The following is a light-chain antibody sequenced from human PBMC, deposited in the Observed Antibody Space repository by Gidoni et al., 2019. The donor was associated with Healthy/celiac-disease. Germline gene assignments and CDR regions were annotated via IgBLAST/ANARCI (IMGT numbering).Light chain of an antibody. V-gene: IGLV3-19*01. CDR3: SSRDSSANQVV. Sequence: SSELTQGPAVSVALGRTVRITCQGDSLRSSYASWYQQKPGQAPVLVIYAKNNRPSGIPDRFSGSSSGNRASLTISGAQTEDEADYYCSSRDSSANQVVFGGGTKLTIL. CDR2: AKN. CDR1: SLRSSY. J-gene: IGLJ2*01.